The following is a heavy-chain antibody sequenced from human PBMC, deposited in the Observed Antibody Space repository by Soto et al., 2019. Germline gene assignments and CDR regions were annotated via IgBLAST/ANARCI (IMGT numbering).Heavy chain of an antibody. CDR2: IDIGSVNT. CDR3: AAEGVF. D-gene: IGHD3-3*01. J-gene: IGHJ4*02. V-gene: IGHV1-58*02. CDR1: GFTFSRSF. Sequence: QMQLEQSGPEVKKPGTSVKVSCKTSGFTFSRSFMQWVRQAPGQRLEWLGWIDIGSVNTTHAQKFQERVTITRDISTRTTYLELTSLTSEDTAVYYCAAEGVFWGQGTQVTVSS.